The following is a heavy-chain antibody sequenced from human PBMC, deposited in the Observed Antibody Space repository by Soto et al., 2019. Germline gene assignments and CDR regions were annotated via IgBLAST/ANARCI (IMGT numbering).Heavy chain of an antibody. V-gene: IGHV3-21*01. CDR3: ARDGRYCSGGSCYLGRYYYYYGMDV. CDR1: GFTFSSYS. D-gene: IGHD2-15*01. Sequence: PGGSLRLSCAASGFTFSSYSMNWVRQAPGKGLEWVSSISSSSSYIYYADSVKGRFTISRDNAKNSLYLQMNSLRAEDTAVYYCARDGRYCSGGSCYLGRYYYYYGMDVWGQGTTVTVSS. J-gene: IGHJ6*02. CDR2: ISSSSSYI.